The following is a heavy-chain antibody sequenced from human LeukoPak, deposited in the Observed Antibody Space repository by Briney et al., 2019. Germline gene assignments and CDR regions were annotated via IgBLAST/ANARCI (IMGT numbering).Heavy chain of an antibody. CDR3: ARVGNYGPYYFDY. Sequence: PGGSLRLSCAASGFTFSSYWMHWVRQAPGKGLVWVSGINSDGKSTSYADSVKGRFTISRDNAKNTLYLQMNSLRAEDTAVYYCARVGNYGPYYFDYWGQGTLVTVSS. D-gene: IGHD3-10*01. CDR1: GFTFSSYW. CDR2: INSDGKST. V-gene: IGHV3-74*01. J-gene: IGHJ4*02.